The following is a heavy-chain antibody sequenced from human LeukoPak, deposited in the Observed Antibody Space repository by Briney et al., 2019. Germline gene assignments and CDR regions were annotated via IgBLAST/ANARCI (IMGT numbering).Heavy chain of an antibody. Sequence: PGGSLRLSCAASGFTFSSYAMHWVRQAPGKGLEWVAVISYDGSNKYYADSVKGRFTISRDNSKNTLYLQMNSLRAEDTAVYYCAKEGIGYCSSTSCLRNLDYWGQGTLATVSS. CDR1: GFTFSSYA. J-gene: IGHJ4*02. CDR2: ISYDGSNK. D-gene: IGHD2-2*01. V-gene: IGHV3-30-3*01. CDR3: AKEGIGYCSSTSCLRNLDY.